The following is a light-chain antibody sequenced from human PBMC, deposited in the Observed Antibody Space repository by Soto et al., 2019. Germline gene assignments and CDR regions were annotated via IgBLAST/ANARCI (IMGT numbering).Light chain of an antibody. Sequence: QLTQSPSSLSASVGDRVTITCRASQGIATYLAWYPQKPGQAPNLLISAASTLQGGVPSRFGGGGSGTDFTLTISSLQPEDFATYYCQHLNSYPLTFGGGTKVEL. V-gene: IGKV1-9*01. CDR2: AAS. CDR3: QHLNSYPLT. J-gene: IGKJ4*01. CDR1: QGIATY.